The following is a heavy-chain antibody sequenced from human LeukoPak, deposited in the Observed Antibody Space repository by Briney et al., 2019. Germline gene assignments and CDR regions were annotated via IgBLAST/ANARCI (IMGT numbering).Heavy chain of an antibody. Sequence: PGGSLRLSCAASGFTFSDYYMSWIRQAPGKGLEWVSYISSSSSYTNYADSVKGRFTISRDNTKSSLYLQMNSLRAEDTAVYYCARDLYDSSGYYYFDYWGQGTLVTVSS. CDR2: ISSSSSYT. V-gene: IGHV3-11*05. J-gene: IGHJ4*02. D-gene: IGHD3-22*01. CDR1: GFTFSDYY. CDR3: ARDLYDSSGYYYFDY.